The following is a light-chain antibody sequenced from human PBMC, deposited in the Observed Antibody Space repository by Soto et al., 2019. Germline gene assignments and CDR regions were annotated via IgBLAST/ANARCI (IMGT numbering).Light chain of an antibody. CDR2: AAS. J-gene: IGKJ3*01. Sequence: AIRMTQSPSSFSASTGDRVTITCRASQGISSYLAWYQQKPGKAPKPLLYAASTLQSGVPSRFSGSGPGTDFTLTISCLQSEDFASYYCQQYYSYPLTFGPGTKGDIK. V-gene: IGKV1-8*01. CDR1: QGISSY. CDR3: QQYYSYPLT.